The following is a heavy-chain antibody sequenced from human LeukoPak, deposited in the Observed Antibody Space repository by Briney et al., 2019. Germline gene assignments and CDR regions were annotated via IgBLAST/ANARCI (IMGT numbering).Heavy chain of an antibody. V-gene: IGHV3-23*01. J-gene: IGHJ4*02. CDR2: ISGSGGST. Sequence: GGSLRLSCAASGFTFSSYAMSWVRQAPGKGLEWVSAISGSGGSTYYADSVKGRFTISRDNARNSLYLQMNGLRADDTAVYYCARDRGYSTFDYWGQGTLVTVSS. D-gene: IGHD3-22*01. CDR1: GFTFSSYA. CDR3: ARDRGYSTFDY.